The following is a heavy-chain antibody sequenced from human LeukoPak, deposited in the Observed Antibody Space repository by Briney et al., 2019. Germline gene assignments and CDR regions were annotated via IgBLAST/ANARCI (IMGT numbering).Heavy chain of an antibody. CDR1: GLTFSSYE. V-gene: IGHV3-48*03. Sequence: RTGGSLRLSCAASGLTFSSYEMNWVRQAPGKGLEWVSYISGSGSAIYYADSVKGRFTISRDNAKNSLYLQMNSLRAEDTAVYYCAREGEVAAFYAFDIWGQGTMVTVSS. CDR2: ISGSGSAI. CDR3: AREGEVAAFYAFDI. J-gene: IGHJ3*02. D-gene: IGHD6-19*01.